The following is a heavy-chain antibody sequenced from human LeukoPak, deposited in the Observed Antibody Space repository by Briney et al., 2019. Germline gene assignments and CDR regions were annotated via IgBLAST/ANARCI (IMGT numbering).Heavy chain of an antibody. D-gene: IGHD5-24*01. V-gene: IGHV3-48*03. CDR3: ARIVISRGAPLKQLYFYYGMDV. CDR1: GFTFSSYE. J-gene: IGHJ6*02. CDR2: ISSSGSSI. Sequence: GGSLRLSCAASGFTFSSYEMNWVRQAPGKGLEWVSYISSSGSSIYYADSVKGRFTISRVNAKNSLYLQMNSLRAEDTALYFCARIVISRGAPLKQLYFYYGMDVWGQGTTVTVSS.